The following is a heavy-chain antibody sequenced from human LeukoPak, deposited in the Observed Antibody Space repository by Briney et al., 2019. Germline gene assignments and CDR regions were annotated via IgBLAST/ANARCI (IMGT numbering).Heavy chain of an antibody. Sequence: SETLSLTCTVSGGSISSGGYYWSWIRQHPGKGLEWIGYIYYSGSTNYNPSLKSRVTISVDTSKNQFSLKLSSVTAADTAVYYCARDVGPDYDFWSGYYGHYYYGMDVWGQGTTVTVSS. V-gene: IGHV4-61*08. J-gene: IGHJ6*02. CDR3: ARDVGPDYDFWSGYYGHYYYGMDV. CDR1: GGSISSGGYY. CDR2: IYYSGST. D-gene: IGHD3-3*01.